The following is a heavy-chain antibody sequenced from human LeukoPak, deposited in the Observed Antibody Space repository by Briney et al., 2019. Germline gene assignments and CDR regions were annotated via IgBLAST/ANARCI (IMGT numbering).Heavy chain of an antibody. CDR3: ASDLKQLAHYFDY. J-gene: IGHJ4*02. V-gene: IGHV3-21*01. CDR2: ISSSSSYI. D-gene: IGHD6-6*01. CDR1: GFTFSSYS. Sequence: GGSLRLSCAASGFTFSSYSMNWVRQAPGKGLEWVSSISSSSSYIYYADSVKGRFTISRDNAKNSLYLQMNSLRAEDTAVYYCASDLKQLAHYFDYWGQGTLVTVSS.